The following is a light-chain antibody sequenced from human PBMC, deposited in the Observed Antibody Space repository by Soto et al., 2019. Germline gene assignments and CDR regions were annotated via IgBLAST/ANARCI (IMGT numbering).Light chain of an antibody. CDR2: DAS. Sequence: DIQMTQCSSSLSASVGDRVSITCQASQDISNYLNWYQQKPGKAPKLLIYDASNLETGVPSRFSGSGSGTDVTFTISSLQPEEFATYYCQHYHNYMYTFGQGTKV. CDR3: QHYHNYMYT. CDR1: QDISNY. J-gene: IGKJ2*01. V-gene: IGKV1-33*01.